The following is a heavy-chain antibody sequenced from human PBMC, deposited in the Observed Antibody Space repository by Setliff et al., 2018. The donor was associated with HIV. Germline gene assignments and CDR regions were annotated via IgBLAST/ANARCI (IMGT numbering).Heavy chain of an antibody. V-gene: IGHV1-69*13. CDR1: GGTFGTYG. Sequence: SVKVSCKAPGGTFGTYGLGWVRQAPGQRLEWMGGITPIFGTPHYAQKFQGKVTISADDSTSAAYLELTNLISDDTAIYYCATGGTFCGSTSCFDSWGQGTQVTVSS. D-gene: IGHD2-2*01. J-gene: IGHJ4*02. CDR2: ITPIFGTP. CDR3: ATGGTFCGSTSCFDS.